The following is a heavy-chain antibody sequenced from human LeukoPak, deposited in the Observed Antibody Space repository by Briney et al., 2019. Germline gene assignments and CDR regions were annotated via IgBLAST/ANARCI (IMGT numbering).Heavy chain of an antibody. CDR3: VNAPSGLIKGSYDV. J-gene: IGHJ3*01. D-gene: IGHD3-10*01. V-gene: IGHV3-23*01. CDR2: ISVSEGTR. Sequence: GGSLRLSCVASGFIFSDYAVTWVRQAPGKGLVWVSSISVSEGTRHYADSVKGRFTISRDNSKNTLYLQMTSLGVDDTAVYYCVNAPSGLIKGSYDVWRQGTMVTVSS. CDR1: GFIFSDYA.